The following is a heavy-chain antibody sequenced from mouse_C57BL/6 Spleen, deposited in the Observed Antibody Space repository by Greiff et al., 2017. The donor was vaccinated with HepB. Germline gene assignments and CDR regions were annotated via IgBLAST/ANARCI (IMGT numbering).Heavy chain of an antibody. V-gene: IGHV7-3*01. Sequence: VQLKESGGGLVQPGGSLSLSCAASGFTFTDYYMSWVRQPPGKALEWLGFIRNKANGYTTEYSASVKGRFTISRDNSQSILYLQMNALRAEDSATYYCASYGYDAGFAYWGQGTLVTVSA. D-gene: IGHD2-2*01. CDR1: GFTFTDYY. CDR3: ASYGYDAGFAY. CDR2: IRNKANGYTT. J-gene: IGHJ3*01.